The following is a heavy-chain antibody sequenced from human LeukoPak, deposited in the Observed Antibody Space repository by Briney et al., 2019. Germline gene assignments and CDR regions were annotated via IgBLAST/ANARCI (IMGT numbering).Heavy chain of an antibody. V-gene: IGHV3-9*01. CDR3: AKDGGYHYGSGSFDP. D-gene: IGHD3-10*01. J-gene: IGHJ5*02. Sequence: GGSLRLSCAASGFTFDDYAMHWVRQAPGKGLEWVSGISWNSGSIGYADSVKGRFTISRDNAKNSLYLQMNSLRPEGTALYYCAKDGGYHYGSGSFDPRGQGTLVTVSS. CDR1: GFTFDDYA. CDR2: ISWNSGSI.